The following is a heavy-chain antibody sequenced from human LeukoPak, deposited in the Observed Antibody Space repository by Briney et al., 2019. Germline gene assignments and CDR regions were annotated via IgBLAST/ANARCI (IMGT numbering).Heavy chain of an antibody. CDR2: IIPIFGTA. D-gene: IGHD6-19*01. J-gene: IGHJ4*02. V-gene: IGHV1-69*06. CDR1: GGTFSSYA. Sequence: SVKVSCKASGGTFSSYAISWVRQAPGQGLEWMGRIIPIFGTANHAQKFQGRVTITADKSTSIAYMELSSLRSEDTAVYYCASTSRAVYYFDYWGQGTLVTVSS. CDR3: ASTSRAVYYFDY.